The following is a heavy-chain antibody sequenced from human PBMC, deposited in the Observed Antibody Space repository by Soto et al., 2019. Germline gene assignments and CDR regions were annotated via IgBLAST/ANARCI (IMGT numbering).Heavy chain of an antibody. CDR3: ARDKITGLFDY. J-gene: IGHJ4*02. V-gene: IGHV4-34*01. D-gene: IGHD2-8*02. CDR1: GGSFSGYY. CDR2: INHSGST. Sequence: QVQLQQWGAGLLKPSETLSLTCAVYGGSFSGYYWTWIRQPPGTGLEWIGEINHSGSTNYNPSLKSRVTISVDTSKNQFSLKLTYVTAEDTAVYYCARDKITGLFDYWGQGTLVTVSS.